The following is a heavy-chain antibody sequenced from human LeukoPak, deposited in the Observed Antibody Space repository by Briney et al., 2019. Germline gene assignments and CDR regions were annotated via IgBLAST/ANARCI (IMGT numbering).Heavy chain of an antibody. D-gene: IGHD6-6*01. V-gene: IGHV3-21*06. CDR3: ATGGLYSSSET. Sequence: PGESLRLSCVVSGFNFTAYSISWVRQAPGMGLEWVSSISTGTNYKYYADSVKGRFTISRDNAKNSVYLQMNGLRVGETAVYYCATGGLYSSSETWGQGTLVIVSS. J-gene: IGHJ5*02. CDR1: GFNFTAYS. CDR2: ISTGTNYK.